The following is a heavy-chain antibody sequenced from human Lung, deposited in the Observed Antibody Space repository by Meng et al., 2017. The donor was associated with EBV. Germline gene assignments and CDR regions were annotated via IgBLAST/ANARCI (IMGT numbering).Heavy chain of an antibody. Sequence: QLQEPGPRLVKPSQPLSLACTFSSASISSNNYCTWVRQSPGKVLEWIGEIYHNENTNYNPSLMSRVTMSLDKSKNHFSLNLRSVTAADTAVYFCARAPGNWNFDSWGQGTLVTVSS. V-gene: IGHV4-4*02. D-gene: IGHD1-20*01. CDR3: ARAPGNWNFDS. J-gene: IGHJ4*02. CDR1: SASISSNNY. CDR2: IYHNENT.